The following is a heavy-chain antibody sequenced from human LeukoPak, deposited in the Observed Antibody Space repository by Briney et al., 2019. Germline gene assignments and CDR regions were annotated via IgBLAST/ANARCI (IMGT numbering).Heavy chain of an antibody. CDR1: GGTFSSYA. D-gene: IGHD3-22*01. Sequence: GASVTVSCKASGGTFSSYAISWVRQAPGQGLEWMGGIIPIFGTANYAQKFQGRVTITADESTSTAYMELSSLRSEDTAVYYCARAPTGGNYYDSSGYYFLSFDYWGQGTLVTVSS. CDR2: IIPIFGTA. V-gene: IGHV1-69*13. J-gene: IGHJ4*02. CDR3: ARAPTGGNYYDSSGYYFLSFDY.